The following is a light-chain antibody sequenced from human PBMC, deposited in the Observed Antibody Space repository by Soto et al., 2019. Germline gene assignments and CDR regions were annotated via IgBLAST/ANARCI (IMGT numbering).Light chain of an antibody. CDR1: QSVASN. CDR2: GAS. CDR3: QHYNNWPPFT. J-gene: IGKJ2*01. Sequence: EIVMTQSPATLSVSPGERATLSCRASQSVASNLAWYQQKPGQAPRLLSYGASTRATGIPARFSGSGSGTQFTLTISSLQPEDFAVYYCQHYNNWPPFTFGQGTRLEI. V-gene: IGKV3-15*01.